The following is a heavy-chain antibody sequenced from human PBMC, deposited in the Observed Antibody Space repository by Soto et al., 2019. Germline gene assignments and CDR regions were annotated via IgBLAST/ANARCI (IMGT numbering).Heavy chain of an antibody. J-gene: IGHJ6*03. CDR1: GGSISSFLYY. Sequence: TLCLTCTVYGGSISSFLYYWSWIRQHPGKGLEWIGYIYYSGGTYYNPSLKSRVTISVDTSKNQFSLKLSSVTAADTAVYYCAREIVVPAAKLRYYYYYMDVWGKGTTVTVSS. V-gene: IGHV4-31*03. D-gene: IGHD2-2*01. CDR3: AREIVVPAAKLRYYYYYMDV. CDR2: IYYSGGT.